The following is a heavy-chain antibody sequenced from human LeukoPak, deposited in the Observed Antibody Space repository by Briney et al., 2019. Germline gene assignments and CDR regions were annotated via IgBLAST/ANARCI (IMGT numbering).Heavy chain of an antibody. Sequence: GSLRLSCAASGFTFSSYAMHWVRQAPGKGLEWIGEINHSGSTNYNPSLKSRVTISVDTSKNQFSLKLSSVTAADTAVYYCAREGDSSSVGWFDPWGQGTLVTVSS. D-gene: IGHD6-13*01. CDR1: GFTFSSYA. CDR2: INHSGST. CDR3: AREGDSSSVGWFDP. V-gene: IGHV4-34*01. J-gene: IGHJ5*02.